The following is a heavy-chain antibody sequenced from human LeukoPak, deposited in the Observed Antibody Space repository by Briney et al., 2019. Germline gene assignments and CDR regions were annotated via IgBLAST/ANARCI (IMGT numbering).Heavy chain of an antibody. D-gene: IGHD6-6*01. Sequence: GGSLRLSCAASGFTFSSYGMHWVRKAPGKGLEWVAVIWYDGSNKYYADSVKGRFTISRDNSKNTLYLQMNSLRAEDTAVYYCARSIPPDYFDYWGQGTLVTVSS. J-gene: IGHJ4*02. V-gene: IGHV3-33*01. CDR2: IWYDGSNK. CDR3: ARSIPPDYFDY. CDR1: GFTFSSYG.